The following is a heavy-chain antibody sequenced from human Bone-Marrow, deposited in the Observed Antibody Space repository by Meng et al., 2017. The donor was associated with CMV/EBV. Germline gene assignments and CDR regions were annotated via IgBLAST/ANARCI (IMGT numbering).Heavy chain of an antibody. D-gene: IGHD3-10*01. CDR3: AREVKGAMVRGERIHYYYGMDV. J-gene: IGHJ6*02. Sequence: SVKVSCKASGGTFSSYAISWVRQAPGQGLEWMGGIIPIFGTANYAQKFQGRVTITTDESTSTAYMELRSLRSDDTAVYYCAREVKGAMVRGERIHYYYGMDVWGQGTTVTVSS. CDR2: IIPIFGTA. CDR1: GGTFSSYA. V-gene: IGHV1-69*05.